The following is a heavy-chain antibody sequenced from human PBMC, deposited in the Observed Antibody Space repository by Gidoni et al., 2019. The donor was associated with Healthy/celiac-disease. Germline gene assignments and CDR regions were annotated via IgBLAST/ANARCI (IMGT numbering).Heavy chain of an antibody. CDR3: ARRKPGSGFLEWLKAPYYYYGMDV. CDR1: GGSIRSSSYY. V-gene: IGHV4-39*01. D-gene: IGHD3-3*01. J-gene: IGHJ6*02. CDR2: IYYSGST. Sequence: QLQLQESGPGLVKPSETLSLPCTVSGGSIRSSSYYWGWIRPPPGKGLEWIGSIYYSGSTYYNPSLKSRVTISVDTSKNQFSLKLSSVTAADTAVYYCARRKPGSGFLEWLKAPYYYYGMDVWGQGTTVTVSS.